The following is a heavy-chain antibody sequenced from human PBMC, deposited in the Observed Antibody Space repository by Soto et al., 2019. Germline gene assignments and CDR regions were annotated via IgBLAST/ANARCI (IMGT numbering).Heavy chain of an antibody. CDR3: ARDGTYNWV. D-gene: IGHD1-1*01. J-gene: IGHJ1*01. CDR1: GFTVSNNY. Sequence: EVQLVESGGGLVQPGGSLRLSCAASGFTVSNNYMRWVRQAPGKGLEWVSLIYSGGATYYADDVKGRFTISRDNSKNTLYLQMNSLRAEDTAVYYCARDGTYNWVGGQGILVTVSS. CDR2: IYSGGAT. V-gene: IGHV3-66*01.